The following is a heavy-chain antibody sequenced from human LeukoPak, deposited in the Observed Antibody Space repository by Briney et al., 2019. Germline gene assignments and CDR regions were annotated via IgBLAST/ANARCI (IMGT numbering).Heavy chain of an antibody. CDR1: GFTFSNYG. V-gene: IGHV3-33*06. CDR2: IWYDASNK. Sequence: AGGSLRLSCAASGFTFSNYGMHWVRQAPGKGLEWVAVIWYDASNKYYVDSVKGRFTISRDNSKNTVYLQMNSLRAEDTAVYYCAKDLRGSSTGWPTFDYWGQGTLVTVS. CDR3: AKDLRGSSTGWPTFDY. J-gene: IGHJ4*02. D-gene: IGHD2-2*01.